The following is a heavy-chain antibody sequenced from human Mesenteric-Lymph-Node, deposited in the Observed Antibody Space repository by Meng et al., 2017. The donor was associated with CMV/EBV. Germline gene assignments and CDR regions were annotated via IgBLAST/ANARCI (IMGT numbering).Heavy chain of an antibody. V-gene: IGHV3-53*01. Sequence: GESLKISCAASGFIVSGNYISWVRQAPGKGLEWVSIIYSGGTKFFADSVKGRFTISRDNSKNTVLLQMNSLRAEDTAVYYCARVISRLLEWFKAPDYWGQGTLVTVSS. CDR1: GFIVSGNY. D-gene: IGHD3-3*01. CDR3: ARVISRLLEWFKAPDY. J-gene: IGHJ4*02. CDR2: IYSGGTK.